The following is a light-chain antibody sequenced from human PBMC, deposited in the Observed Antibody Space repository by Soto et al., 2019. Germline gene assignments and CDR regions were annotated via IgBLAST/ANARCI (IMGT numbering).Light chain of an antibody. Sequence: DIQMTQSTSTLSAFVGDRVTITCRASQSISGWLAWYQQKPGKAPKLLIYDASSLEGGVPSRFSGSGSGTEFTLTISSLQPDDSATYFCQQYDTYSRTFGQGTKVEI. J-gene: IGKJ1*01. V-gene: IGKV1-5*01. CDR2: DAS. CDR1: QSISGW. CDR3: QQYDTYSRT.